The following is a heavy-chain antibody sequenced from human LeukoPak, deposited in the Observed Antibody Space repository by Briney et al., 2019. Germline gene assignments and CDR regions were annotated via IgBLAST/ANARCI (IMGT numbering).Heavy chain of an antibody. J-gene: IGHJ4*02. D-gene: IGHD6-19*01. V-gene: IGHV1-2*02. Sequence: ASVKVSCKASGYTFTGYYMHWVRQAPGQGLEWMGWINPNSGGTNYAQKFQGRVTMTRDTSISTAYMELSRLRSDDTAVYYCARLGASGYSSGWYTDYWGQGTLVTVSS. CDR1: GYTFTGYY. CDR3: ARLGASGYSSGWYTDY. CDR2: INPNSGGT.